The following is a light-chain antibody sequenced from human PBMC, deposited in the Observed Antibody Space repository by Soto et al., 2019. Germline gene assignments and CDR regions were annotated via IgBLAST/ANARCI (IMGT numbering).Light chain of an antibody. CDR3: QQYHSYPYT. J-gene: IGKJ5*01. Sequence: AIRMTQSPSSLSASTGDRVTITCRASQGISSYLAWYQQKPGKAPKLLIYAASTLQSGVPSRFSGSGSETDFTLTISCLQSEDFATYYCQQYHSYPYTFGQGTRLEIK. V-gene: IGKV1-8*01. CDR2: AAS. CDR1: QGISSY.